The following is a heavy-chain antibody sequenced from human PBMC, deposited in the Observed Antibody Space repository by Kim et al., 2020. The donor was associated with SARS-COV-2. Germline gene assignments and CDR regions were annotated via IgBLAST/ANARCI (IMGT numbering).Heavy chain of an antibody. CDR2: ISYDGSNK. CDR1: GFTFSSYG. V-gene: IGHV3-30*18. D-gene: IGHD2-15*01. Sequence: GGSLRLSCAASGFTFSSYGMHWVRQAPGKGLEWVAVISYDGSNKYYADSVKGRFTISRDNSKNTLYLQMNSLRAEDTAVYYCAKENLASGTAYYYYYGMDVWGQGTTVTVSS. CDR3: AKENLASGTAYYYYYGMDV. J-gene: IGHJ6*02.